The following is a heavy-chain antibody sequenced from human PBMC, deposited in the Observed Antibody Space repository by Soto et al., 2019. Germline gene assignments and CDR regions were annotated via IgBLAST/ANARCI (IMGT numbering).Heavy chain of an antibody. CDR1: GGSFRDYY. J-gene: IGHJ6*03. CDR3: ARAAGPPYYMDV. Sequence: SETLSLTCAVYGGSFRDYYWSWIRQPPGKGLEWIGEINHRGSTNYNPSLKSRVTISVDTSKDQSSLMLTSVTSADTAGYSGARAAGPPYYMDVWGTGTTVTVSS. V-gene: IGHV4-34*01. CDR2: INHRGST.